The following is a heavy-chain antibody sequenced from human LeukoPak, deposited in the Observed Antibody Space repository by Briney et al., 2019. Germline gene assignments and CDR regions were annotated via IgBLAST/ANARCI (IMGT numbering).Heavy chain of an antibody. CDR1: GFTFSNYS. V-gene: IGHV3-21*01. D-gene: IGHD4-17*01. J-gene: IGHJ4*02. CDR2: ISSTGSYI. CDR3: ARDLGSHYGDCHFDY. Sequence: PGGSLRLSCAASGFTFSNYSMNWVRQAPGKGLEWVSSISSTGSYIYYADSLKGRFTISRDDANNSLYLQMNSLRAEDTAVYYCARDLGSHYGDCHFDYWGQGTLVTVSS.